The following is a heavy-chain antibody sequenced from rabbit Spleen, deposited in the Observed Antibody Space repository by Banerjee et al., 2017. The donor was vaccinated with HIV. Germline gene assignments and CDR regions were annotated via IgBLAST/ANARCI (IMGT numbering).Heavy chain of an antibody. CDR1: GVSFSNYNF. V-gene: IGHV1S40*01. CDR2: IDTGSRDFT. CDR3: ARDLVGVIGWNFNL. D-gene: IGHD1-1*01. Sequence: LVEYGGDLVQPGASLTLTCTASGVSFSNYNFMCWVRQAPGKGLEWIACIDTGSRDFTYYASWAKGRFTISKTSSTTVTLQATSLTAADTATYLCARDLVGVIGWNFNLWGQGTLVTVS. J-gene: IGHJ4*01.